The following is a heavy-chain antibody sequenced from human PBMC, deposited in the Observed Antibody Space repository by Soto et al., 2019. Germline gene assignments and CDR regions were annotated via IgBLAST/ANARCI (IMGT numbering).Heavy chain of an antibody. V-gene: IGHV4-30-4*01. CDR3: ARYYYDSSGYYDDY. CDR1: GGSISSGDYY. D-gene: IGHD3-22*01. CDR2: IYYSGST. J-gene: IGHJ4*02. Sequence: TSETLSLTCTVSGGSISSGDYYWSWIRQPPGKGLEWIGYIYYSGSTYYNPSLRSRVTISVDTSKNQFSLKLSSVTAADTAVYYCARYYYDSSGYYDDYWGQGTLVTV.